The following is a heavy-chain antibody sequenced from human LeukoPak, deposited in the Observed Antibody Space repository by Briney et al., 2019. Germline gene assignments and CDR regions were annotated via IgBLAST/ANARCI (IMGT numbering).Heavy chain of an antibody. CDR2: ISSSGSTI. J-gene: IGHJ5*02. V-gene: IGHV3-11*01. D-gene: IGHD6-13*01. CDR3: ARDPGYSRRGVDP. Sequence: GGSLRLSCAASGFTFSDYYMSWIRQAPGKGLEWISYISSSGSTIYYADSMKDRFTISRDNAKNSLYLEMNSLRAEDTAVYYCARDPGYSRRGVDPWGQGTLVTVSS. CDR1: GFTFSDYY.